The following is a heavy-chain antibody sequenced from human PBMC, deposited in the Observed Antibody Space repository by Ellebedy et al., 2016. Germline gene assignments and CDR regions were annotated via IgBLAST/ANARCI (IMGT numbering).Heavy chain of an antibody. J-gene: IGHJ6*02. V-gene: IGHV4-59*08. Sequence: SETLSLXXTVSGGSISSYYWSWIRQPPGKGLEWIGYIPYSGSTNYNPSLKSRVTISVDTSKSRFSLNLSSVTAADTAVYYCARGGIYYGSGTTYGMDVWGQGTTVTVSS. CDR2: IPYSGST. CDR3: ARGGIYYGSGTTYGMDV. CDR1: GGSISSYY. D-gene: IGHD3-10*01.